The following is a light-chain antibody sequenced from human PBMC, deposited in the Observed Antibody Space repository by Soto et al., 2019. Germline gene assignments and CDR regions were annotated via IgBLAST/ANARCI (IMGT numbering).Light chain of an antibody. V-gene: IGKV1-39*01. CDR3: QQTYSIPRT. CDR2: VAF. J-gene: IGKJ2*01. CDR1: QNIAKY. Sequence: DIQMTQSPSSLSASAGDRVTITCRASQNIAKYLYWFQQKPGKAPNLLIYVAFNLQSGVPSRFSGSGSGTDFTLTINNRKPEDFATYYCQQTYSIPRTFSQGTKLEIK.